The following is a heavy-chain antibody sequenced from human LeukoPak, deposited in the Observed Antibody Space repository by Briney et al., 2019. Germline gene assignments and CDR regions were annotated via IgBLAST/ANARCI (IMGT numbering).Heavy chain of an antibody. CDR1: GFTFSRYW. V-gene: IGHV3-23*01. D-gene: IGHD2-15*01. Sequence: GGSLRLSCAASGFTFSRYWMTWVRQAPGKGLQWVAVISGGGRTTEYEDFVKGRFTISRDNSKNTLSLQMYFCAKNVVVKRYIDFWGQGTLVTVSS. CDR3: DF. CDR2: ISGGGRTT. J-gene: IGHJ4*02.